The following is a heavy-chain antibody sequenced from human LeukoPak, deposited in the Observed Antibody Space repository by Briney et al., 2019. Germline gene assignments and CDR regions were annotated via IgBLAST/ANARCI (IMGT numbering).Heavy chain of an antibody. CDR2: IYPGDSYT. Sequence: GESLKISCKGSGYIFTNYCIAWARQIPGKGLEWMGVIYPGDSYTRYNPSFQGQVTISADTSISTAYLQWSSLKASDTAMFYCARQGPDYYDSSGYPHFDSWGQGTLVTVSS. V-gene: IGHV5-51*01. CDR3: ARQGPDYYDSSGYPHFDS. CDR1: GYIFTNYC. D-gene: IGHD3-22*01. J-gene: IGHJ4*02.